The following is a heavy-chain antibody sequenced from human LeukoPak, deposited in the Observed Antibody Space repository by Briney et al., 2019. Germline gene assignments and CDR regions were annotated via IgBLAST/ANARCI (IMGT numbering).Heavy chain of an antibody. D-gene: IGHD5-12*01. CDR2: IYYSGTT. CDR3: ARLDSGYDFKGNFDY. V-gene: IGHV4-59*08. Sequence: LETLSLTCTVSGGSISSYYWNWLRQPPGKGLEWIGYIYYSGTTNYNPSLKSRVTISVDTSKNQFSLKLSSVTAADTAVYYCARLDSGYDFKGNFDYWGQGTLVTVSS. CDR1: GGSISSYY. J-gene: IGHJ4*02.